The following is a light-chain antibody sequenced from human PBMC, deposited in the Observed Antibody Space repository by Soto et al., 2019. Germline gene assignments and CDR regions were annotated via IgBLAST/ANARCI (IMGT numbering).Light chain of an antibody. V-gene: IGLV2-8*01. J-gene: IGLJ1*01. CDR3: SSYAGSSNV. CDR2: EVN. Sequence: SVLTQPPSASGSPGQSVAISCTGTSSDVGGYNYVSWYQQHPGKAPKHMIYEVNKRPSGVPDRFSGSKSGNTASLTVSGLQAEDEADYYCSSYAGSSNVFGTGTKVTVL. CDR1: SSDVGGYNY.